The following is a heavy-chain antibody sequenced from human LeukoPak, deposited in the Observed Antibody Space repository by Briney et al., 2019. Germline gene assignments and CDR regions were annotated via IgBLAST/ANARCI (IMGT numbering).Heavy chain of an antibody. V-gene: IGHV1-69*13. Sequence: SVKVSCKASGYTFTGYYMHWVRQAPGQGLEWMGGIIPIFGTANYAQKFQGRVTITADESTSTAYMELSSLRSEDTAVYYCARDTSGIVGATEWFDPWGQGTLVTVSS. J-gene: IGHJ5*02. CDR3: ARDTSGIVGATEWFDP. CDR1: GYTFTGYY. D-gene: IGHD1-26*01. CDR2: IIPIFGTA.